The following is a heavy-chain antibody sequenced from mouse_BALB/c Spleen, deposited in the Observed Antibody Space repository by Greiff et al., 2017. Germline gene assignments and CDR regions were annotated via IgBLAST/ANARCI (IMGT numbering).Heavy chain of an antibody. CDR3: TRGNYYYGSSPWFAY. J-gene: IGHJ3*01. D-gene: IGHD1-1*01. Sequence: EVQGVESGGGLVKPGGSLKLSCAASGFTFSSYTMSWVRQTPEKRLEWVATISSGGSYTYYPDSVKGRFTISRDNAKNTLYLQMSSLKSEDTAMYYCTRGNYYYGSSPWFAYWGQGTLVTVSA. V-gene: IGHV5-6-4*01. CDR2: ISSGGSYT. CDR1: GFTFSSYT.